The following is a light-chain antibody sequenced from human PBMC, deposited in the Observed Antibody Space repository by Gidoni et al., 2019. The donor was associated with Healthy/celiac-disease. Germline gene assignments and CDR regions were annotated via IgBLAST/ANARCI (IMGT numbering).Light chain of an antibody. J-gene: IGKJ2*01. CDR2: DAS. CDR3: QQRSNWPPMYT. Sequence: EIVLTQSTATLSLSPGERATLSCRASQSVSSYLAWYQQKPGQAPRLLIYDASNRATGIPARFSGSGSGTDFTLTSSSLEPEDFAVYYCQQRSNWPPMYTFGQGTKLEIK. CDR1: QSVSSY. V-gene: IGKV3-11*01.